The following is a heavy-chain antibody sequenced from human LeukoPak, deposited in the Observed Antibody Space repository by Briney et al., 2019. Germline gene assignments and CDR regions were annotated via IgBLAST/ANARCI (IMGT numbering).Heavy chain of an antibody. CDR3: ARVTLQLWHGMDV. CDR1: GGSISSYY. V-gene: IGHV4-4*07. Sequence: SETLSLTCTVSGGSISSYYWSWIRQPAGKGLEWIGRIYSTGSTNYNPPLKSRVTMSVDTSKNQFSLRLRSVTAADTAVYYCARVTLQLWHGMDVWGQGTTVSVSS. D-gene: IGHD5-18*01. J-gene: IGHJ6*02. CDR2: IYSTGST.